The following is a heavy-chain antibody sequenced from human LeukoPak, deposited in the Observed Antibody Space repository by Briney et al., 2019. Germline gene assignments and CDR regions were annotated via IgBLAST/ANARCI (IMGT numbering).Heavy chain of an antibody. J-gene: IGHJ4*02. CDR2: INHSGST. Sequence: PSETLSLTCAVCGGSFSGYYWSWIRQPPGKGLEWIGEINHSGSTNYNPSLKSRVTISVDTSKNQFSLKLSSVTAADTAVYYCARDRTIVGATRPTDYWGQGTLVTVSS. CDR1: GGSFSGYY. V-gene: IGHV4-34*01. CDR3: ARDRTIVGATRPTDY. D-gene: IGHD1-26*01.